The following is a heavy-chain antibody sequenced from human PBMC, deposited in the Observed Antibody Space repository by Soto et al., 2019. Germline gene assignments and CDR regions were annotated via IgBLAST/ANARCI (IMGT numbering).Heavy chain of an antibody. J-gene: IGHJ4*02. V-gene: IGHV3-64*01. CDR2: ISSNGGST. CDR3: ATSTSLFDY. CDR1: GFTFSSYA. Sequence: EVQLVESGGGLVQPGGSLRLSCAASGFTFSSYAMHWVRQAPGKGLEYVSAISSNGGSTYYANSVKGRFTISRDNSKNTLYLQMGSLRAEDMAVYYCATSTSLFDYWGQGTLVIVSS.